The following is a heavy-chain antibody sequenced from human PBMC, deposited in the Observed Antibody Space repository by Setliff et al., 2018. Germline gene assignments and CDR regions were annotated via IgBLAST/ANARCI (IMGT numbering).Heavy chain of an antibody. V-gene: IGHV4-59*12. CDR1: GDSINPYY. CDR2: IYYSGAT. J-gene: IGHJ6*04. Sequence: SETLSLTCSVSGDSINPYYWTWIRQPPGKGLEWIGFIYYSGATTYNPSLKSRVTISVDTSKNQFSLRLSSVTAADTAVYYCARLRKAVDGINFPRYMDVWGKGTTVTVSS. CDR3: ARLRKAVDGINFPRYMDV. D-gene: IGHD6-19*01.